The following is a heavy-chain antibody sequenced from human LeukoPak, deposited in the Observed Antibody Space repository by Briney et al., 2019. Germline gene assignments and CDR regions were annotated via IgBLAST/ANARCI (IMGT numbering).Heavy chain of an antibody. CDR2: IYYSGST. Sequence: SETLSLTCTVSGGSISSHYWSWIRQPPEKGLEWIGYIYYSGSTNYNPSLKSRVTISVDTSKNQFSLKLSSVTAADTAVYYCAREYSNYYYYYMDVWGKGTTVTVSS. J-gene: IGHJ6*03. V-gene: IGHV4-59*11. D-gene: IGHD4-11*01. CDR1: GGSISSHY. CDR3: AREYSNYYYYYMDV.